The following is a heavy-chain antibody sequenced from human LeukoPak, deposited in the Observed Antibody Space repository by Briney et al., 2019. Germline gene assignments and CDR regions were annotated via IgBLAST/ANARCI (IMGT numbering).Heavy chain of an antibody. V-gene: IGHV1-2*02. CDR1: GYTFTGYY. D-gene: IGHD4-23*01. J-gene: IGHJ3*02. CDR3: ARGLRGRNGAFEI. CDR2: INPNSGGT. Sequence: ASVKVSCKASGYTFTGYYMHWVRQAPGQGLEWMGWINPNSGGTNYAQKFQGRVTMTRDTSISTAYMELSRLRSDDTAVCYWARGLRGRNGAFEIWGQGTMVTVSS.